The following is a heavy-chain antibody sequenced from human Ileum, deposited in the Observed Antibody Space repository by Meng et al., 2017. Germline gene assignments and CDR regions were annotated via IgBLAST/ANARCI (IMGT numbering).Heavy chain of an antibody. CDR2: IYYSGST. D-gene: IGHD3-3*01. J-gene: IGHJ1*01. Sequence: QLQLQESGPGLVKLPEPFPLPCPVPVDSISIYTYYWVWIRQPPGKGLGWIGSIYYSGSTYCDPSLQSRVTISVDTSKSQFSLELDSVTDADSAVYYCARVAQRVGFWGGYFNQWGQGTLVTVSS. V-gene: IGHV4-39*01. CDR1: VDSISIYTYY. CDR3: ARVAQRVGFWGGYFNQ.